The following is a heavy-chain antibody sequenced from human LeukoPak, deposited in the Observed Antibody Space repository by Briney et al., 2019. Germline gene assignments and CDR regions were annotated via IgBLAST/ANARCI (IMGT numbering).Heavy chain of an antibody. CDR2: IYYSGST. V-gene: IGHV4-59*01. CDR3: ARDLGYGDPFDY. J-gene: IGHJ4*02. D-gene: IGHD4-17*01. CDR1: SGSISSNY. Sequence: SETLSLTCTVSSGSISSNYWNWIRQPPGKGLEWIGYIYYSGSTDYNPSLKSRVTISVDTSKNQFSLKLSSVTAADTAVYYCARDLGYGDPFDYWGQGTLVTVSS.